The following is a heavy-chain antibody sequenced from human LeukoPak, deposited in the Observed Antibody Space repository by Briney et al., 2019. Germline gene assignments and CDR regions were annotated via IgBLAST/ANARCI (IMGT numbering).Heavy chain of an antibody. Sequence: GGSLRLSCAASGFTFSDYYMSWIRQAPGKGLEWVSYISSSGSTIYYADSVKGRFTISRDNAKNSLYLQMNSLRAEDAAVYYCASHPSGYYYRHYWGQGTLVTVSS. J-gene: IGHJ4*02. V-gene: IGHV3-11*01. D-gene: IGHD3-22*01. CDR2: ISSSGSTI. CDR3: ASHPSGYYYRHY. CDR1: GFTFSDYY.